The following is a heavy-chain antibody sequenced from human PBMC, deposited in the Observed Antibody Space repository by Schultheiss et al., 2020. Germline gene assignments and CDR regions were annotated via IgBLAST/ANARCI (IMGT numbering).Heavy chain of an antibody. Sequence: SQTLSLTCTVSGGSISSYFWAWIRQPPGKRLEWIGEIYHSGSTNYNPSLKSRVTISVDKSKNQFSLKLSSVTAADTAVYYCARVGVAADAFDIWGQGTMVNVSS. D-gene: IGHD2-15*01. CDR2: IYHSGST. J-gene: IGHJ3*02. CDR1: GGSISSYF. V-gene: IGHV4-59*12. CDR3: ARVGVAADAFDI.